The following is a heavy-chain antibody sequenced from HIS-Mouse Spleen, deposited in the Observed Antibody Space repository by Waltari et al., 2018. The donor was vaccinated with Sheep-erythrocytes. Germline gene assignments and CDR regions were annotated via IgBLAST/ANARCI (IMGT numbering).Heavy chain of an antibody. V-gene: IGHV4-38-2*02. CDR3: ASQPNWGYWYFDL. J-gene: IGHJ2*01. CDR2: IYHSGGT. D-gene: IGHD7-27*01. Sequence: QVQLQESGPGLVKPSETLSLPCTATGYSLSGGYYWGWNRRPPGKGLEWIGGIYHSGGTYYNPSLKSRVTISVDTSKNQFSLKLSSVTAADTAVYYCASQPNWGYWYFDLWGRGTLVTVSS. CDR1: GYSLSGGYY.